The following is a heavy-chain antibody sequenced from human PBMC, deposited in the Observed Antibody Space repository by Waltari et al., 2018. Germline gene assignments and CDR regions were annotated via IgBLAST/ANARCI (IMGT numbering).Heavy chain of an antibody. Sequence: QVQLQESGPGLVKPSGTLSVTCAVSGDSISGSFWWSWVRQTPGKGLEWIGQIHGSGRINYNPSLESRVTMSRDTSNNQFSLKLTSATAADTAVYFCARDRGRGLYLDSWGQGILVTVSP. CDR1: GDSISGSFW. V-gene: IGHV4-4*02. CDR2: IHGSGRI. CDR3: ARDRGRGLYLDS. J-gene: IGHJ4*02. D-gene: IGHD5-12*01.